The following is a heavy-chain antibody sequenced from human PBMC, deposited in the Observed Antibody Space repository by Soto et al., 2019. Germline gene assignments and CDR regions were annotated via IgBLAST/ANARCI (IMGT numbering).Heavy chain of an antibody. J-gene: IGHJ6*03. V-gene: IGHV3-30*18. CDR1: GFPYRTYG. D-gene: IGHD2-2*01. CDR2: ISNDGSNQ. Sequence: GGSLRLSCTVSGFPYRTYGMHWVRQAPGKGLEWVAGISNDGSNQYYADSVQGRFAISRDNSKNTLYLQMNSLRAEDTAVYYCAKDGVVVVPAAISSYYYYYMDVWGKGTTVTVSS. CDR3: AKDGVVVVPAAISSYYYYYMDV.